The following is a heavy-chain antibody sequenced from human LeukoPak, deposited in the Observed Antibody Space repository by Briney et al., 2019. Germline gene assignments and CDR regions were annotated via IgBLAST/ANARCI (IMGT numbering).Heavy chain of an antibody. J-gene: IGHJ4*02. Sequence: PGGSLRLSCAASGFTFSSFAMYWVRQAPGKGLEWVAFISYDGSNKYYADSVKGRFTISRDNSKNTLYLQMNSLRAEDTAVYYCARTRYYYNSRSYGAPYYFDYWGQGTLVTVSS. CDR1: GFTFSSFA. D-gene: IGHD3-10*01. CDR2: ISYDGSNK. V-gene: IGHV3-30*04. CDR3: ARTRYYYNSRSYGAPYYFDY.